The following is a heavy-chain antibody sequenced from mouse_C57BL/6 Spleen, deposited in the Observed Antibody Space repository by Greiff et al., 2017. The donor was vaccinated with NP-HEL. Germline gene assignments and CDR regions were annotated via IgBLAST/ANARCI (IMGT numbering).Heavy chain of an antibody. Sequence: VQLQQSGAELVKPGASVKLSCKASGYTFTSYWMQWVKQRPGQGLEWIGEIDPSDSYTNYNQKFKGKATLTVDTSSSTAYMQLSSLTSEDSAFYYCARSPVVRCDYWGQGTTLTVSS. CDR1: GYTFTSYW. D-gene: IGHD1-1*01. V-gene: IGHV1-50*01. CDR2: IDPSDSYT. J-gene: IGHJ2*01. CDR3: ARSPVVRCDY.